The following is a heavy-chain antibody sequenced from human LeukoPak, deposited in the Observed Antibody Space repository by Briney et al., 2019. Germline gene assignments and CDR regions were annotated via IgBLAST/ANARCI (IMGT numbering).Heavy chain of an antibody. CDR1: GFSFSSFS. CDR3: ARAGSSSVYYFDY. V-gene: IGHV3-21*01. D-gene: IGHD6-6*01. J-gene: IGHJ4*02. CDR2: ISGGSSFT. Sequence: GGSLRLSCAASGFSFSSFSMNWVRQAPGKGLEWVSYISGGSSFTYYVDSVKGRFTISRDNARNSLYLQMNSLRAEDTAVYYCARAGSSSVYYFDYWGQGTLVTVSS.